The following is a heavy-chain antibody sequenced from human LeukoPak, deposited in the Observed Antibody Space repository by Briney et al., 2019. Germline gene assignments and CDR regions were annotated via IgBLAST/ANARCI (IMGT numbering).Heavy chain of an antibody. CDR1: GFTFSAYW. Sequence: GGSLRLSCAASGFTFSAYWMHWVRHAPGKGLVWVSRDKYDGSATTYADSVKGRFTISRDNAKNILYLQMNSLRVEDTAVYYCARDLGWLLFDYWGQGTLVTVSS. CDR3: ARDLGWLLFDY. V-gene: IGHV3-74*01. J-gene: IGHJ4*02. CDR2: DKYDGSAT. D-gene: IGHD3-9*01.